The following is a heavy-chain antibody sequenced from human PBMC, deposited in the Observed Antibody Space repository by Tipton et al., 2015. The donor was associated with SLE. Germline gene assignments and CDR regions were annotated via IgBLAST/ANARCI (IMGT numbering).Heavy chain of an antibody. D-gene: IGHD2-2*01. J-gene: IGHJ6*03. Sequence: TLSLTCTVSGGPISSSSYYWGWIRQPPGKGLEWIGSIYYSGSTYYNSSLKSRVTISVDTSKNQFSLKLSSVTAADTAVYYCAREGVGYQLFPDYYYYYMDVWGKGTTVTVSS. CDR1: GGPISSSSYY. V-gene: IGHV4-39*07. CDR3: AREGVGYQLFPDYYYYYMDV. CDR2: IYYSGST.